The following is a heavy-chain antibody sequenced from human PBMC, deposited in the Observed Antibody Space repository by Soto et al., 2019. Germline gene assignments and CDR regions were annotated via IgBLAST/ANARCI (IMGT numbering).Heavy chain of an antibody. D-gene: IGHD1-26*01. V-gene: IGHV3-33*01. CDR3: ARKWGEYIDY. J-gene: IGHJ4*02. CDR1: GFTFSSYG. CDR2: IWYDGSNK. Sequence: WGSLRISCAASGFTFSSYGMHWVRQAPGKGLEWVAVIWYDGSNKYYADSVKGRFTISRDNSKNTLYLQMNSLRAEDTAVYYCARKWGEYIDYWGQGTLVTVSS.